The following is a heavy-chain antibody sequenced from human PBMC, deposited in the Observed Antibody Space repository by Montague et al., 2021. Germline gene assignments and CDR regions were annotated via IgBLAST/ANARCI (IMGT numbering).Heavy chain of an antibody. Sequence: SLRLSCAASGFTFSNYALHWVRQSPGKGLEWVAIISPDGSNEDYADPVKGRFSISRDNSNNTLYLLMNSLRPEDTAIYYCARVGETSGWYWDRFDPWGQGTLVTVSS. CDR2: ISPDGSNE. V-gene: IGHV3-30*03. D-gene: IGHD6-19*01. CDR3: ARVGETSGWYWDRFDP. J-gene: IGHJ5*02. CDR1: GFTFSNYA.